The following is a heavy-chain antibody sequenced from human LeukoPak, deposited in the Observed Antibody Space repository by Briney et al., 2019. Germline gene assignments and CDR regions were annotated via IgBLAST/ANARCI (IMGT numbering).Heavy chain of an antibody. D-gene: IGHD2-2*01. CDR3: AKIEGKYQLANIPDS. Sequence: PGGPLRLSCVASGFTLSYYGMHWVRQAPGKGLEWVAFIRYDGSNEYYAESVKGRFTISRDNSKNTLYLQMNSLRVEDTAAYYCAKIEGKYQLANIPDSWGQGTLVTVSS. CDR1: GFTLSYYG. CDR2: IRYDGSNE. J-gene: IGHJ4*02. V-gene: IGHV3-30*02.